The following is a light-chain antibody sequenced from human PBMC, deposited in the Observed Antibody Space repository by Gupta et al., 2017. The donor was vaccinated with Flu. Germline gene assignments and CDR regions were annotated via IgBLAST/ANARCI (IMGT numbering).Light chain of an antibody. CDR1: NIGSER. Sequence: GEEARITCGGNNIGSERVHWYQQRPGQAHVWLCYVENDRPSGIPARFLGYTAGNNATRPTSRVEAGDEADYYWQMWDSSSDNCVFGAGTKVTVL. V-gene: IGLV3-21*02. CDR2: VEN. CDR3: QMWDSSSDNCV. J-gene: IGLJ1*01.